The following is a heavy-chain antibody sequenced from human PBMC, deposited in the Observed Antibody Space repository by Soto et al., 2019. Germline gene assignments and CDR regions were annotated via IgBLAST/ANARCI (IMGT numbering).Heavy chain of an antibody. V-gene: IGHV3-74*01. CDR2: INSDGSRT. Sequence: EVQLVESGGGLVQPGGSLRLSCAASGFTFSSYWMHWVRQAPGEGLRWVSRINSDGSRTTYADSVKGRITISRDNAKNTVSLQMNSLSAEDTAVYYCARIGTGYYYMDVWGKGTTVTVSS. J-gene: IGHJ6*03. D-gene: IGHD1-1*01. CDR3: ARIGTGYYYMDV. CDR1: GFTFSSYW.